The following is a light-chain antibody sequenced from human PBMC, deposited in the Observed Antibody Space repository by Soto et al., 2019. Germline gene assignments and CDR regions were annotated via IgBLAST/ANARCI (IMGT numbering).Light chain of an antibody. CDR2: DTS. J-gene: IGKJ1*01. CDR3: QQSSDWPPT. V-gene: IGKV3-11*01. CDR1: HTVGSY. Sequence: EIVLTQSPATLSLSPGXRATLSCRASHTVGSYLAWFQQTPGQAPRLLIYDTSNRAAGIPDRFSGSGSGTDFTLTISSLEIEDFAIYYCQQSSDWPPTFGQGTKVDIK.